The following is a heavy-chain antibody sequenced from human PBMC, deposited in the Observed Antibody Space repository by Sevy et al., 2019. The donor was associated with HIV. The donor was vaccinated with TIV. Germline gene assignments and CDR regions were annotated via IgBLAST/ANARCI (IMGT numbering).Heavy chain of an antibody. D-gene: IGHD1-26*01. CDR1: GFTFSPYW. Sequence: GGSLRLSCTGSGFTFSPYWMTWVRQAPGKGLEWVANIRPDGSDKYYVDSVKGRFTISRDNAKNSLYLQMNSLRADDTAMYYCARGVGLDCWGQGALVTVSS. J-gene: IGHJ4*02. V-gene: IGHV3-7*01. CDR2: IRPDGSDK. CDR3: ARGVGLDC.